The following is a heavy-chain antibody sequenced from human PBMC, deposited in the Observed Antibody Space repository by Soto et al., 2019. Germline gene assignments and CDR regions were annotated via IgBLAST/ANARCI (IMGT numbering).Heavy chain of an antibody. CDR2: IYHSGRT. CDR3: ARWVEVSLDYFDS. V-gene: IGHV4-31*03. D-gene: IGHD1-20*01. Sequence: SETLSLTCTVSGGSMSNGDYYWSWVRQNPGKGLEWIGHIYHSGRTYYNPSLKSRVGILVDTSKNQFSLNLNSVTAADTAVYYCARWVEVSLDYFDSWGQGTPVTVS. CDR1: GGSMSNGDYY. J-gene: IGHJ4*02.